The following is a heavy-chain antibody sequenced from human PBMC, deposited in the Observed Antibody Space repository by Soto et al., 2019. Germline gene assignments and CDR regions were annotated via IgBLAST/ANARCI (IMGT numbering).Heavy chain of an antibody. CDR2: IIPILGIA. J-gene: IGHJ6*03. CDR3: ARDMDSVDSYYYYMDV. Sequence: SVKVSCQASGGTFSSYTISWVRPAPGQGIEWMGRIIPILGIANYAQKIQGRVTITADKSTSTAYMELSSLRSEDTAVYYCARDMDSVDSYYYYMDVWGKGTTVTVSS. CDR1: GGTFSSYT. V-gene: IGHV1-69*04. D-gene: IGHD5-12*01.